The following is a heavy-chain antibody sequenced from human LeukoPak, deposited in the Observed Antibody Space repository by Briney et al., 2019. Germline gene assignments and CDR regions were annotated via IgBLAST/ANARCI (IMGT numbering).Heavy chain of an antibody. CDR3: ARELGYYDSSGYDY. V-gene: IGHV1-69*01. CDR1: GGTFSSYA. CDR2: IIPIFGTA. J-gene: IGHJ4*02. D-gene: IGHD3-22*01. Sequence: ASVKVSCKASGGTFSSYAISWVRQAPGQGLEWMGGIIPIFGTANYAQKFQGRVTITADESTSTAYMELSSLRSEDTAVYYCARELGYYDSSGYDYWGQGTLVTVSS.